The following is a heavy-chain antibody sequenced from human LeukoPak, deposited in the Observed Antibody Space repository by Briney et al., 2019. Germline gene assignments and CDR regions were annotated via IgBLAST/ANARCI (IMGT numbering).Heavy chain of an antibody. J-gene: IGHJ6*02. V-gene: IGHV3-33*01. CDR3: ARRDRHDYEGRYYGMGV. Sequence: PGRSLRLSCAASGFTFSSYGMHWVRQAPGKGLEWVAVIWYDGSNKYYTDSVKGRFTISRDNSKNTLYLQMNSLRADDTAVYYCARRDRHDYEGRYYGMGVWGQGTTVTVSS. CDR1: GFTFSSYG. D-gene: IGHD4-17*01. CDR2: IWYDGSNK.